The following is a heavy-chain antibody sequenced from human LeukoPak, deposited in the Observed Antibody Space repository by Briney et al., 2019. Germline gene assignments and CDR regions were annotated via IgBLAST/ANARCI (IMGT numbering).Heavy chain of an antibody. D-gene: IGHD2-15*01. CDR1: GFTLRSYW. CDR2: ITQDGSEK. CDR3: ARDGGTADEFDY. V-gene: IGHV3-7*05. Sequence: PGGPLRLSCAASGFTLRSYWMTWVRQAPGKGLEWVANITQDGSEKYYVDSVKGLFTISRDNAKNSLYLQMNSLRAEDTAMYYCARDGGTADEFDYWGQGTLVTVSS. J-gene: IGHJ4*02.